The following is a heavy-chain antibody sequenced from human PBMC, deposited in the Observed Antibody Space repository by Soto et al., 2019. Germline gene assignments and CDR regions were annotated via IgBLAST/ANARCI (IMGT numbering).Heavy chain of an antibody. CDR1: GYTFINFD. J-gene: IGHJ5*02. D-gene: IGHD6-13*01. CDR3: ARMASAGSLNWFDP. V-gene: IGHV1-8*02. Sequence: ASVKVSCKASGYTFINFDISWVRQAAGQGLEWLGWMNPGSGKTGYASKFQGRVAMTRDASTGTSHLELSSLTSDDTAVYYCARMASAGSLNWFDPWGQGTLVTVSS. CDR2: MNPGSGKT.